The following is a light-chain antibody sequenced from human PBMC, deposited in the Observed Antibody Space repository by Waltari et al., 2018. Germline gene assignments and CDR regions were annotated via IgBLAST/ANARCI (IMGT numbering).Light chain of an antibody. CDR3: HQYGSSPRT. V-gene: IGKV3-20*01. CDR2: GAS. J-gene: IGKJ1*01. Sequence: EIVLTQSPRTLSSSPGERATLSCRASQSVSSSYLAWYQQKPGQAPRLLIYGASSGATGIPDRFSGSGSGTDFTLTISRLEPEDFAVYYCHQYGSSPRTFGQGTKVEIK. CDR1: QSVSSSY.